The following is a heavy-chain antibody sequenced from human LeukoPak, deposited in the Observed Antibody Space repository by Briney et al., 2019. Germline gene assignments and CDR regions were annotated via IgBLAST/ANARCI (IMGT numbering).Heavy chain of an antibody. CDR3: ARDPVEGGLDF. J-gene: IGHJ4*02. V-gene: IGHV3-69-1*01. D-gene: IGHD3-3*01. CDR2: IGSDGTA. Sequence: GGSVRLSCSVSGFTLSIYSMDWVRQAPGQGLEWISYIGSDGTAYYADSVLGRFAVSRDNAKNSVYLQMNSLTVDDTAVYYCARDPVEGGLDFWGQGVLVTVSS. CDR1: GFTLSIYS.